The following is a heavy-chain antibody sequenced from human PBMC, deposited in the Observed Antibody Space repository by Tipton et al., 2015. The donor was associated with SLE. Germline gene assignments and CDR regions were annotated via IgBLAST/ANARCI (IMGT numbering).Heavy chain of an antibody. CDR2: IYSSGRN. CDR1: GGSISSYY. D-gene: IGHD6-13*01. J-gene: IGHJ5*02. Sequence: TLSLTCTVSGGSISSYYWSWIRQPPGKGLEWIGYIYSSGRNDYNPSLKSRVTISVDTSKNQLSLSLKSVTAADTAVYFCTRAVGIAADYNYFDPWGQGTLVTVTS. CDR3: TRAVGIAADYNYFDP. V-gene: IGHV4-4*09.